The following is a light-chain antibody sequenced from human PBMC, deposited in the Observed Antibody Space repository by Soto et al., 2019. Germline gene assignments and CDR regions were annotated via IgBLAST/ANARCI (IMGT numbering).Light chain of an antibody. J-gene: IGKJ2*01. CDR2: DAS. Sequence: EIVLTQSPGTLSLSPGERATLSCRASQSVSSSYLAWYQQKPGQAPRLLIYDASTRATGIAARFSGSGSGTEFTLTISSLQSEDFAVYYCQQHNEWPHTFGQGTKLEIK. CDR3: QQHNEWPHT. CDR1: QSVSSSY. V-gene: IGKV3-15*01.